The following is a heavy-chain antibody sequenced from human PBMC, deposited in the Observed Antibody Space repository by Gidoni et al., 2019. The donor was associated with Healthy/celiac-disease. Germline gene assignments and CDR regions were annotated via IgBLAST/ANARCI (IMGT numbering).Heavy chain of an antibody. Sequence: EVQLLESGGGLVQPGGSRRVAGAASGITFSSYAISWVRQAPGKGLEWVSAISGSGGSTYYADSVKGRFPISRDNSKNTLYLQMNSLRAEDTAVYYCAKAVGWAAGTEFDYWGQGTLVTVSS. CDR2: ISGSGGST. CDR3: AKAVGWAAGTEFDY. CDR1: GITFSSYA. D-gene: IGHD6-13*01. V-gene: IGHV3-23*01. J-gene: IGHJ4*02.